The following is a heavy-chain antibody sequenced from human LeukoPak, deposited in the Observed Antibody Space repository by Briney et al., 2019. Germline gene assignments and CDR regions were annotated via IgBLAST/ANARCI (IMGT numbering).Heavy chain of an antibody. CDR1: GFTFSSYA. CDR3: AKGNWDKLEVFDY. D-gene: IGHD1/OR15-1a*01. CDR2: ICVRTGNT. V-gene: IGHV3-23*01. J-gene: IGHJ4*02. Sequence: GGSLRLSCAASGFTFSSYAMNWVRQAPGKGLEWVSTICVRTGNTYYADSVKGRFTISRDNSKDTLSLLMNSLRAEGTAIYYCAKGNWDKLEVFDYWGQGTLVTVSS.